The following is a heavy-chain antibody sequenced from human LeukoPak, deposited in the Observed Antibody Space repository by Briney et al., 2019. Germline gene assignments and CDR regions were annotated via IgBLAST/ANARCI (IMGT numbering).Heavy chain of an antibody. CDR3: VRVKGSYFDY. Sequence: GGSLILSCAASGFPLSSYSINWVCQAPGKGLEWVSYISSSGSAIYYVDSVKGRFTVSRDNAKNSLFLQMNSPRAEDTAVYYCVRVKGSYFDYWGQGALVTVSS. CDR2: ISSSGSAI. D-gene: IGHD2-15*01. V-gene: IGHV3-48*01. CDR1: GFPLSSYS. J-gene: IGHJ4*02.